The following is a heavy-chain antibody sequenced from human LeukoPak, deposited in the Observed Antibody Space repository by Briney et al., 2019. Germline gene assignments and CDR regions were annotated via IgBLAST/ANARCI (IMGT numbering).Heavy chain of an antibody. Sequence: GWSLSHTCAACGCTCINYEMNWVRQAPGKGLNGIAYINRAGRTIYYADYVKGRFTISRDNAKNSLYLQMTSLRAEDTAVYYCARGGWNYVFNSWGQGTLVTVSS. CDR2: INRAGRTI. D-gene: IGHD1-7*01. CDR1: GCTCINYE. CDR3: ARGGWNYVFNS. J-gene: IGHJ5*02. V-gene: IGHV3-48*03.